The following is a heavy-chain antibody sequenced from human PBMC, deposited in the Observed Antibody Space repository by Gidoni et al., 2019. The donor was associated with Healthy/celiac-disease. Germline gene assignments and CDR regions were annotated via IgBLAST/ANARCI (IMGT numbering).Heavy chain of an antibody. CDR1: GYSFTSCW. V-gene: IGHV5-51*01. J-gene: IGHJ6*02. D-gene: IGHD3-10*01. CDR3: ARLEYGSGSYYYYGMDV. Sequence: EVQLVQSGAEVKKPGESLKISCKGSGYSFTSCWIGWVRQMPGKGLEWMGIIYPGDSDTRYSPSFQGQVTISADKSISTAYLQWSSLKASDTAMYYCARLEYGSGSYYYYGMDVWGQGTTVTVSS. CDR2: IYPGDSDT.